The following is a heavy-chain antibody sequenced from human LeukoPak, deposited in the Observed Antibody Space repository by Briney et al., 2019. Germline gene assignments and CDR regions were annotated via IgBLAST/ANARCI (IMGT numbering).Heavy chain of an antibody. Sequence: SETLSLTCTVSGGSISSYYWSRIRQPAGKGLEWIGRIYTSGSTNYNPSLKSRVTMSVDTSKNQFSLKLSSVTAADTAVYYCAREREGIAAAGTSVLIDYWGQGTLVTVSS. V-gene: IGHV4-4*07. CDR2: IYTSGST. D-gene: IGHD6-13*01. CDR3: AREREGIAAAGTSVLIDY. J-gene: IGHJ4*02. CDR1: GGSISSYY.